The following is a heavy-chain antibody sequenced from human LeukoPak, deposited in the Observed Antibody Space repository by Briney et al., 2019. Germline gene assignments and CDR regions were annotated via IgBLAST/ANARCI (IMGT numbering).Heavy chain of an antibody. Sequence: VGSLRLSCAASGFIFSSYSMNWVRQAPEKGLEWVSSISSSSSYIYYADSVKGRFTISRDNAKNSLYLQMNSLRAEDTAVYYCARDEYSSGWYLGQGTLVTVSS. CDR1: GFIFSSYS. CDR2: ISSSSSYI. D-gene: IGHD6-19*01. J-gene: IGHJ1*01. CDR3: ARDEYSSGWY. V-gene: IGHV3-21*01.